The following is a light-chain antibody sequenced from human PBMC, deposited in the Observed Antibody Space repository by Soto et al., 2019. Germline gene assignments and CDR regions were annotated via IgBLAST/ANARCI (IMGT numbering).Light chain of an antibody. V-gene: IGLV2-11*01. CDR3: CSYAGSDVV. CDR1: SSDVGGYNY. CDR2: DVS. Sequence: QSVLTQPRSVSGSPGQSVTISCTGTSSDVGGYNYVSWYQQHPGKAPKLMIYDVSKRPSGVPDRFSGSTSGNTASLTISGLQAEDEADYYCCSYAGSDVVFGGGTKLTVL. J-gene: IGLJ2*01.